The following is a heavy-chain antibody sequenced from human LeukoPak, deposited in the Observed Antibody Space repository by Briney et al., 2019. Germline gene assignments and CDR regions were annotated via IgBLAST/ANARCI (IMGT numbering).Heavy chain of an antibody. Sequence: SVKVSCKASGGTFSSYAISWVRQAPGQGLEWMGRITPILGIANYAQKFQGRVTITADKSTSTAYMELSSLRSEDTAVYYCAPSPYSSSWYDWFDPWGQGTLVTVSS. J-gene: IGHJ5*02. D-gene: IGHD6-13*01. CDR1: GGTFSSYA. V-gene: IGHV1-69*04. CDR2: ITPILGIA. CDR3: APSPYSSSWYDWFDP.